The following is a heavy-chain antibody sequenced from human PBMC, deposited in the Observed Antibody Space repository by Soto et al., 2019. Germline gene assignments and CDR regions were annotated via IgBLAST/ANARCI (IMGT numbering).Heavy chain of an antibody. CDR3: AKDGLGYCSGGSCYNWFDP. Sequence: GGSLRLSCAASGFTFSSSAMSWVRQAPGKGLEWVSAISGSGGSTYYADSVKGRFTISRDNSKNTLYLQMNSLRAEDTAVYYCAKDGLGYCSGGSCYNWFDPWGQGT. J-gene: IGHJ5*02. D-gene: IGHD2-15*01. CDR1: GFTFSSSA. CDR2: ISGSGGST. V-gene: IGHV3-23*01.